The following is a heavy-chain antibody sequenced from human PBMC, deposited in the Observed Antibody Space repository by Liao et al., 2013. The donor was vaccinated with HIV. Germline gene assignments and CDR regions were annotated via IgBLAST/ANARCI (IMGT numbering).Heavy chain of an antibody. Sequence: QVQLQESGPGLVKPSETLSLTCTVSGGSISSYYWSWIRQPPGKGLEWIGYIYYSGSTNYNPSLKSRVTISVDTSKNQFSLKLSSVTAADTAVYYCARLRSGTTVDNWGQGNPGHRLL. J-gene: IGHJ4*02. CDR3: ARLRSGTTVDN. CDR2: IYYSGST. CDR1: GGSISSYY. V-gene: IGHV4-59*01. D-gene: IGHD4-17*01.